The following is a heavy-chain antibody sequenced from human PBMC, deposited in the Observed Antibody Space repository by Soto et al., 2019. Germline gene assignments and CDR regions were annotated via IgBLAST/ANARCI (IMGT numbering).Heavy chain of an antibody. CDR3: ARLSRISFIVN. Sequence: QVRLVQSGAEVKSPGTSVKVSCKTSGYTFADYSIHWVRQAPGQGLEYMGNIDPSTGTSDSAQTLQGRIAMTTDASTITVYMELNNLRAADTAVYYCARLSRISFIVNWGQGTLVTVSS. CDR2: IDPSTGTS. CDR1: GYTFADYS. D-gene: IGHD3-3*02. J-gene: IGHJ4*02. V-gene: IGHV1-46*04.